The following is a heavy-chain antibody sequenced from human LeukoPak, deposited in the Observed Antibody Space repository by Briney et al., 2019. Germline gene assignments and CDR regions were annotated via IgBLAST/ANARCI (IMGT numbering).Heavy chain of an antibody. CDR3: ASAEWPRSAEYFQH. CDR2: IYTSGST. Sequence: PSETLSLTCTVSGGSISSYYWSWIRRPAGKGLEWIGRIYTSGSTNYNPSLKSRVTMSVDTSKNQFSLKLSSVTAADTAVYYCASAEWPRSAEYFQHWGQGTLVTVSS. D-gene: IGHD3-3*01. V-gene: IGHV4-4*07. CDR1: GGSISSYY. J-gene: IGHJ1*01.